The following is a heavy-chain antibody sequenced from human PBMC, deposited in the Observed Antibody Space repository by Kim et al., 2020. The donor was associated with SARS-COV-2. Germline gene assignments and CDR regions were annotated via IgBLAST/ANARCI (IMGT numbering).Heavy chain of an antibody. J-gene: IGHJ4*02. CDR3: ARGLKVGIVVVVAAPFDY. D-gene: IGHD2-15*01. Sequence: KSRVTISVDTSKNQFSRKLSSVTAADTAVYYCARGLKVGIVVVVAAPFDYWGQGTLVTVSS. V-gene: IGHV4-30-2*04.